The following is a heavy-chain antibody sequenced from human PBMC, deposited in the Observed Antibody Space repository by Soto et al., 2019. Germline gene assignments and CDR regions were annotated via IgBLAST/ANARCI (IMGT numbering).Heavy chain of an antibody. J-gene: IGHJ4*02. CDR1: GYTFTSYG. Sequence: QVQLVQSGAEVKKPGASVKVSCKASGYTFTSYGISWPRQAPGQGLEWMGWISAYNGNTNYAQKLQGRVTMTTDTSSSTAYMGLGTLRSGHTAVYCWRRRTTMETGSYWGQGTLVTVSS. CDR3: RRRTTMETGSY. D-gene: IGHD4-17*01. CDR2: ISAYNGNT. V-gene: IGHV1-18*01.